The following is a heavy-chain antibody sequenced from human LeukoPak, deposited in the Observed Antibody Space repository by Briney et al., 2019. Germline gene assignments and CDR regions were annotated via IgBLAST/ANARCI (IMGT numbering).Heavy chain of an antibody. Sequence: GGSLRLACTVSGSTVSSNSMSWVRQAPGKGLEWVSFIYSDNTHYSDSVKGRFTISRDNSKNTLYLQMNSLRAEDTAVYYCAKDRSRGGVVTAISDYWGQGTLVTVSS. D-gene: IGHD2-21*02. CDR2: IYSDNT. V-gene: IGHV3-53*01. J-gene: IGHJ4*02. CDR3: AKDRSRGGVVTAISDY. CDR1: GSTVSSNS.